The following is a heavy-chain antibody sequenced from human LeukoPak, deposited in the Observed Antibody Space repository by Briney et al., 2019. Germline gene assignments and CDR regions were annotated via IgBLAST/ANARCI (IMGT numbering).Heavy chain of an antibody. CDR2: IKQDGSEK. CDR3: ARLGRYFDWSPYY. Sequence: QSGGSLRLSCAASGFTFSSYWMSWVRQAPGKGLEWVANIKQDGSEKYYVDSVKGRFTISRDNAKNSLYLQMNSLRAEDTAVYYCARLGRYFDWSPYYWGQGTLVTVSS. D-gene: IGHD3-9*01. V-gene: IGHV3-7*01. J-gene: IGHJ4*02. CDR1: GFTFSSYW.